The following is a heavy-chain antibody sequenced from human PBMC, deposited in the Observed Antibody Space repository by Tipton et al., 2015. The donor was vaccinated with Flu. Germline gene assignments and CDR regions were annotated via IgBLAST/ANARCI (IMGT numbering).Heavy chain of an antibody. Sequence: TLSLTCSVSGYSIRSAYYWGWVRRPPGKGLEWIGTIYHSGTTYYNPSLKSRLTISVDTSKNQFSLRLSSVTAADTAVYYCASGYSSSSPLDSWGQGTLVTVSS. CDR2: IYHSGTT. D-gene: IGHD6-6*01. J-gene: IGHJ4*02. CDR1: GYSIRSAYY. CDR3: ASGYSSSSPLDS. V-gene: IGHV4-38-2*01.